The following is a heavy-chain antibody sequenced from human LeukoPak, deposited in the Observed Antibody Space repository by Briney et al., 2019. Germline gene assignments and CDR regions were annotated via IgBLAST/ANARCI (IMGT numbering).Heavy chain of an antibody. D-gene: IGHD2-2*01. CDR2: ISYDGSNK. J-gene: IGHJ5*02. CDR3: AKSRGIVAVNWFDP. Sequence: PGRSLRLSCAASGFTFSSYAMHWVRQAPGKGLEWVAVISYDGSNKYYADSVKGRFTISRDNSKNTLYLQMNSLRAEDTAVYYCAKSRGIVAVNWFDPWGQGTLVTVSS. V-gene: IGHV3-30*04. CDR1: GFTFSSYA.